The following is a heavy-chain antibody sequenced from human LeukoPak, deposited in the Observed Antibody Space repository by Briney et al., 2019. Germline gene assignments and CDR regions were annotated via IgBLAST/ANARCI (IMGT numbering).Heavy chain of an antibody. Sequence: GGSLRLSCAASGFTVSSNYMSWVRQAPGKGLEWVSVIYSGGSIYYADSVKGRFTISRDNSKNTLYLQMNSLRAEDTAVYYCARDIAAASIDYWGQGTLVTVSS. D-gene: IGHD6-13*01. CDR2: IYSGGSI. CDR1: GFTVSSNY. V-gene: IGHV3-53*01. J-gene: IGHJ4*02. CDR3: ARDIAAASIDY.